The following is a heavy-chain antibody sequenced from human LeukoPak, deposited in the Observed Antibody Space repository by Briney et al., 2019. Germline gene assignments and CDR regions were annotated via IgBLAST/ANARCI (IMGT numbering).Heavy chain of an antibody. CDR3: ASHYYDILTGYSYFDY. J-gene: IGHJ4*02. CDR1: GGSIGSGGYS. CDR2: FYHSGYT. D-gene: IGHD3-9*01. Sequence: TLSLTCAVSGGSIGSGGYSWSWIRQPPGEGLEWIGYFYHSGYTYYNPSLKSRVTISLDRSNNQFSLKLSSVTAADTAVYYCASHYYDILTGYSYFDYWGQGTLVTVSS. V-gene: IGHV4-30-2*01.